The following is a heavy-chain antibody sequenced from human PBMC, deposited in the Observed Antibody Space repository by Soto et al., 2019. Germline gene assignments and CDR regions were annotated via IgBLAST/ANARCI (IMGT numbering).Heavy chain of an antibody. CDR2: ISGYNGNT. CDR1: GYTFTSYG. CDR3: ARAGKYYYGSGSPYYYGMDV. J-gene: IGHJ6*02. Sequence: QVQLVQSGAEVKKPGASVKVSCKASGYTFTSYGVSWVRQAPGQGLEWMGWISGYNGNTNYAQKLQGRVTMTTDQSASTAYMELRSLRSAYTAVYYCARAGKYYYGSGSPYYYGMDVWGQGITVTVSS. D-gene: IGHD3-10*01. V-gene: IGHV1-18*04.